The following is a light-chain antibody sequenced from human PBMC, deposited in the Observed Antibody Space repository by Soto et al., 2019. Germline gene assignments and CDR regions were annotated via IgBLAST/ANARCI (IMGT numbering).Light chain of an antibody. J-gene: IGLJ1*01. CDR1: SSDVGSYNL. CDR2: EVS. Sequence: SALTQPASGSGSPGQSITTSCTGTSSDVGSYNLVSWYQQHPGKAPKLMIYEVSKRPSGVSNRFSGSKSGNTASLTISGLQAEDEADYYCCSYAGSSTFYVFGTGTKVTVL. CDR3: CSYAGSSTFYV. V-gene: IGLV2-23*02.